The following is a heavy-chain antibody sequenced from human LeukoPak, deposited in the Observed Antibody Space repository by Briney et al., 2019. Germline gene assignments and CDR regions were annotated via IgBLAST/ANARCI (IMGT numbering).Heavy chain of an antibody. CDR3: ARATIIAGRFDY. D-gene: IGHD6-6*01. CDR1: GGSISSYY. CDR2: IYYSGST. V-gene: IGHV4-59*01. J-gene: IGHJ4*02. Sequence: SETLSLTCTVSGGSISSYYWSWIRQPPGKGLEWIGYIYYSGSTNNNPSLKSRVTISVDTSKNQFSLKLSSVTAADTAVYYCARATIIAGRFDYWGQGTLVTVSP.